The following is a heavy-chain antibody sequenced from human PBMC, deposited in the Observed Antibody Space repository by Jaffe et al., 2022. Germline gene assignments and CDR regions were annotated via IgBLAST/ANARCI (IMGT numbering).Heavy chain of an antibody. CDR2: ISGKGGTT. CDR1: GFTFINYA. D-gene: IGHD2-15*01. CDR3: AKRPIGNCSGGTCYYFDY. Sequence: DVQLLESGGGLVQPGGSLRLSCGASGFTFINYAMGWVRQAPGKGLEWVSGISGKGGTTFYAESVKGRFTVSRDNSNNMLYLQMNSLRAEDTAVYYCAKRPIGNCSGGTCYYFDYWGQGTRVTVSS. V-gene: IGHV3-23*01. J-gene: IGHJ4*02.